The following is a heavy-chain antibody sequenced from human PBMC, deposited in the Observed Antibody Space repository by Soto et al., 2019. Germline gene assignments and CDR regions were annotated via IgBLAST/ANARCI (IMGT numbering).Heavy chain of an antibody. D-gene: IGHD3-3*01. CDR3: ARSITIFGVVIVLNYYYGMDV. V-gene: IGHV1-69*13. J-gene: IGHJ6*02. Sequence: ASVKVSCKASGDVFRSYGINWVRQAPGQGLEWMGGIIPIFGTANYAQKFQGRVTITADESTSTAYMELSSLRSEDTAVYYCARSITIFGVVIVLNYYYGMDVWGQGTTVTVSS. CDR1: GDVFRSYG. CDR2: IIPIFGTA.